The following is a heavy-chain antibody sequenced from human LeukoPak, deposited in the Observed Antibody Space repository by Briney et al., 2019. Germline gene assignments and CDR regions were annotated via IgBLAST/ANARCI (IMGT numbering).Heavy chain of an antibody. J-gene: IGHJ6*02. CDR1: GGTFSSYA. V-gene: IGHV1-69*13. Sequence: SVKVSCKASGGTFSSYAISWVRQAPGQGLEWMGGIIPIFGTANYAQKFQGRVTITADESTSTAYMELSSLRSEDTAVYYCASARRGYSYGGYYYYGMDVWGQGTTVTVSS. D-gene: IGHD5-18*01. CDR3: ASARRGYSYGGYYYYGMDV. CDR2: IIPIFGTA.